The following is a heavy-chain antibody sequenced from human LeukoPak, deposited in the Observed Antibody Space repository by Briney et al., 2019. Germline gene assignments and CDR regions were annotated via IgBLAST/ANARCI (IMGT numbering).Heavy chain of an antibody. Sequence: PSETLSLTCTVFGGSMSSSTYYWGWIRQPPGKGLEWIGNSYYSGSTYYTPSLKSRVTISVDTSKKQFSLKLRSVTAADTAVYYCAKRGMGYSSSWWEGGMDVWGQGTTVTVSS. CDR2: SYYSGST. CDR3: AKRGMGYSSSWWEGGMDV. D-gene: IGHD6-13*01. J-gene: IGHJ6*02. CDR1: GGSMSSSTYY. V-gene: IGHV4-39*01.